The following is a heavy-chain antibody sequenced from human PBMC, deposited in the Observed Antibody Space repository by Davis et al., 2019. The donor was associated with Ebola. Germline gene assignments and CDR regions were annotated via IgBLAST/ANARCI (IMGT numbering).Heavy chain of an antibody. Sequence: GESLKISCAASGFTFSSYSMNWVRQAPGKGLEWVSAIGTAGDTYYPGSVKGRFTISRENAKNSLYLQMNSLRAGDTAVYYCARLRRVRGVIVYGMDVWGQGTTVTVSS. CDR3: ARLRRVRGVIVYGMDV. CDR1: GFTFSSYS. CDR2: IGTAGDT. J-gene: IGHJ6*02. V-gene: IGHV3-13*01. D-gene: IGHD3-10*01.